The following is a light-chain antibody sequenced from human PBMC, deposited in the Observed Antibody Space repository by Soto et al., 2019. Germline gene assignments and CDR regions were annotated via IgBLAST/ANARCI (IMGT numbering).Light chain of an antibody. V-gene: IGLV2-14*01. Sequence: QSALTQPASVSGSPGQSITISCTGTSSDVGGYNYVSWYQQHPGKAPKLMIYEVSNRPSGVSNRFSGSKSGNTASLTISGLQAEDEADYYCSSYTSSSRWGFGAGTKLTVL. CDR2: EVS. CDR1: SSDVGGYNY. J-gene: IGLJ3*02. CDR3: SSYTSSSRWG.